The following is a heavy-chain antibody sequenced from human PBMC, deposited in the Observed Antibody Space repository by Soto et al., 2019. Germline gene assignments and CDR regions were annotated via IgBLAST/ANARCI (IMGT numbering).Heavy chain of an antibody. CDR1: GFTFSASW. CDR3: VLSAR. V-gene: IGHV3-7*01. D-gene: IGHD6-6*01. J-gene: IGHJ4*02. Sequence: EVRLVQSGGGLVQPGGSLRLSCAASGFTFSASWMSWVRQAPAKGLEWVAHINQDGGEPHYVDSVRGRFTISRDNAKKSLYLQMNSLRAEDTAVYCCVLSARWGQGTLVIVSS. CDR2: INQDGGEP.